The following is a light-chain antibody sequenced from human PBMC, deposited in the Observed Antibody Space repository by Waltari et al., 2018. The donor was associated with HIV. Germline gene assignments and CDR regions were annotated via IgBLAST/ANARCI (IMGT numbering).Light chain of an antibody. CDR1: QDISNY. V-gene: IGKV1-33*01. J-gene: IGKJ4*01. CDR2: DAS. Sequence: DIQMTQSPSSLSASVGDRVPITCQASQDISNYLNWYQQKPGKAPKLLIYDASNLETGVPSRFSGSGSGTDFTFTISSLQPGDIATYYCQQYNNLPLLTFGGGTKVEI. CDR3: QQYNNLPLLT.